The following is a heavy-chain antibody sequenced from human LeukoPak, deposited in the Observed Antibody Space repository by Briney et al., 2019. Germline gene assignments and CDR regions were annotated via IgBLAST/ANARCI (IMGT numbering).Heavy chain of an antibody. D-gene: IGHD6-13*01. V-gene: IGHV3-7*03. CDR3: ARDDADLGSSWYGSAF. CDR2: IKQDGSEK. CDR1: GFTFSSYW. Sequence: PGGSLRLSCAASGFTFSSYWMSWVRQAPGKGLEWVANIKQDGSEKYYVDSVKGRFTISRDNAKNSLYLQMNSLRAEDTAVYYCARDDADLGSSWYGSAFWGQGTLDTVSS. J-gene: IGHJ4*02.